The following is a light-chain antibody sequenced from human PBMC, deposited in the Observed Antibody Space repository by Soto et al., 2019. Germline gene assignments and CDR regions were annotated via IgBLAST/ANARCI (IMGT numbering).Light chain of an antibody. V-gene: IGKV1-5*01. Sequence: DIQMTQSPSTLSASVGDRVTITCRASQSISSWLAWYQQKPGKAPKLLIYDASTLESGVPSRFSGSGSGTEFTLTISSQQSADFATYYCQQYNSCTFGQGTKVEIK. CDR3: QQYNSCT. J-gene: IGKJ1*01. CDR2: DAS. CDR1: QSISSW.